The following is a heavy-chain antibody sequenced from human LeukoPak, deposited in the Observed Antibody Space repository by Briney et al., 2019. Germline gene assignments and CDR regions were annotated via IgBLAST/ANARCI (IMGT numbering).Heavy chain of an antibody. CDR3: AAGSGWVIDF. CDR2: IEKDGSEK. Sequence: GGSLRLSCAASGFTFSGYWMNWVRQAPGKGLEWVANIEKDGSEKSYVDSVKGRFTISRDNAKNSLYLQMNSLRAEDTAVYYCAAGSGWVIDFWGHGTLVAVSS. CDR1: GFTFSGYW. V-gene: IGHV3-7*01. D-gene: IGHD1-26*01. J-gene: IGHJ4*01.